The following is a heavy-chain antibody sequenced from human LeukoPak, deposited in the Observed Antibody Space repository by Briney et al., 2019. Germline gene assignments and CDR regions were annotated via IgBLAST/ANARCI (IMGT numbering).Heavy chain of an antibody. J-gene: IGHJ6*03. CDR1: GGSISSSSYY. Sequence: SETLSLTCTVSGGSISSSSYYWGWIRQPPGKGLEWIGSIYYSGSTYYNPSLKSRVTISVDTSKNQFSLKLSSVTAADTAVYYCAREASVETYYYYMDVWGKGTAVTISS. D-gene: IGHD4-23*01. V-gene: IGHV4-39*07. CDR2: IYYSGST. CDR3: AREASVETYYYYMDV.